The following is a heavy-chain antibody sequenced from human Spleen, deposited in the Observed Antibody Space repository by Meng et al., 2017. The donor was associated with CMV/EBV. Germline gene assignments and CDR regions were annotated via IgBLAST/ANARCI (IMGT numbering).Heavy chain of an antibody. J-gene: IGHJ4*01. V-gene: IGHV3-30-3*01. CDR3: AKDQYWNLYYFDY. Sequence: GESLKISCAASGFTFINYAMHWVRQPPGKGLEWAAVISYDGSSKYYADSVKGRFTISRDNSKNTLYLQMNSLRAEDTAVYYCAKDQYWNLYYFDYWGHGTLVTVSS. D-gene: IGHD1-1*01. CDR1: GFTFINYA. CDR2: ISYDGSSK.